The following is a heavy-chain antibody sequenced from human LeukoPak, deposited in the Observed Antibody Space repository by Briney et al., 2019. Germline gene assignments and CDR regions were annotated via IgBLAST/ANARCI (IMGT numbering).Heavy chain of an antibody. CDR1: GLTFSSYW. Sequence: GGSLRLSCAASGLTFSSYWMSWVRQAPGKGLEWVANIKQDGSEKYYVDSVKGRFTISRDNAKNSLYLQMNSLRAEDTAVYYCARDGGWLQRFYDYWGQGTLVTVSS. J-gene: IGHJ4*02. CDR2: IKQDGSEK. CDR3: ARDGGWLQRFYDY. V-gene: IGHV3-7*04. D-gene: IGHD5-24*01.